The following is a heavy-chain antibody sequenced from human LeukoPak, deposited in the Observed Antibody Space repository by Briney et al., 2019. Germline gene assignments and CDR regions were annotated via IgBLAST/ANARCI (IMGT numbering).Heavy chain of an antibody. Sequence: GGSLRLSCEASGLTFSSYWMHWVRQAPGKGLVWVSRINSDGRTTIYADSVKGRFTISRDNAKNTLYLQMNSLRAEDTAVYYCAREGYYDSSGYSIRFSYWGQGTLVTVSS. CDR3: AREGYYDSSGYSIRFSY. V-gene: IGHV3-74*01. D-gene: IGHD3-22*01. J-gene: IGHJ4*02. CDR2: INSDGRTT. CDR1: GLTFSSYW.